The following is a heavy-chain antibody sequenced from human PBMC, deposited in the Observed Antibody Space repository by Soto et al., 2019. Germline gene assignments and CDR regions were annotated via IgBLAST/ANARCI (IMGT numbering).Heavy chain of an antibody. D-gene: IGHD2-15*01. CDR1: GYSFTSYS. CDR3: ARIYCSGGSCYSEIFDYYYMDV. Sequence: PGESLKISCKGSGYSFTSYSIGWVRQMPGKGLEWMGIIYPGDSDTRYSPSFQGQVTISADKSISTAYPQWSSLKASDTAMYYCARIYCSGGSCYSEIFDYYYMDVWGKGTTVTVSS. CDR2: IYPGDSDT. J-gene: IGHJ6*03. V-gene: IGHV5-51*01.